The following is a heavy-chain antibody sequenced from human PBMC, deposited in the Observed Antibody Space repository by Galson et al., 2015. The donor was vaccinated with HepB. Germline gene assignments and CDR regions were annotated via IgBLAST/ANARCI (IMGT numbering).Heavy chain of an antibody. CDR1: GFTFSSYA. J-gene: IGHJ4*02. V-gene: IGHV3-30*04. D-gene: IGHD6-13*01. CDR2: ISYDGSNK. CDR3: ASGVKRYSSSWFDY. Sequence: SGFTFSSYAMHWVRQAPGKGLEWVAVISYDGSNKYYADSVKGRFTISRDNSKNTLYLQMNSLRAEDTAVYYCASGVKRYSSSWFDYWGQGTLVTVSS.